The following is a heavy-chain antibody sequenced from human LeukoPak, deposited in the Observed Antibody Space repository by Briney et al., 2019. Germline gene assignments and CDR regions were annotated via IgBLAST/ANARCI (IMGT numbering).Heavy chain of an antibody. J-gene: IGHJ4*02. CDR3: ARDRSGAHQRYFDY. D-gene: IGHD2-15*01. Sequence: SETLSLTCTVSGGSISNYYWSWIRRPPGEGLEWIGFDFYSGGTHYNTSLKSRVTMSVDTSKNQFTLELTSVTAADTAVYFCARDRSGAHQRYFDYWGQGTLVTVSS. CDR1: GGSISNYY. V-gene: IGHV4-59*12. CDR2: DFYSGGT.